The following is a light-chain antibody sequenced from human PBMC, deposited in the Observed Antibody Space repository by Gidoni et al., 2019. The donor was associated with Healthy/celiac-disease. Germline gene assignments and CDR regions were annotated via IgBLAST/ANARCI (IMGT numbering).Light chain of an antibody. Sequence: LQLTQSPSSLSASVGDRVTITCRASQSITSYLNWYQQKPGKAPKLLIYAASSLQSGVPSRFSGSGSGTDFTLNISSLQPEDFATYYCQQSYSTPRTFGQXTKLEIK. V-gene: IGKV1-39*01. CDR3: QQSYSTPRT. J-gene: IGKJ2*01. CDR1: QSITSY. CDR2: AAS.